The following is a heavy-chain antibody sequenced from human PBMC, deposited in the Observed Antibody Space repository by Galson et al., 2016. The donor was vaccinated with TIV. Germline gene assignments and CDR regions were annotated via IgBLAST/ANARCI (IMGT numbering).Heavy chain of an antibody. Sequence: SVKVSCKASGYSFINYYTHWVRQAPGHGLEWMGMINPSDGNTKSAQKFQGRLTVTRHTSSSTVLMELSSLRSEDTAFYYCVREGCSGNNCYSGAYFDWWGQGTLVTVSS. CDR2: INPSDGNT. V-gene: IGHV1-46*01. CDR1: GYSFINYY. CDR3: VREGCSGNNCYSGAYFDW. D-gene: IGHD2-21*02. J-gene: IGHJ4*02.